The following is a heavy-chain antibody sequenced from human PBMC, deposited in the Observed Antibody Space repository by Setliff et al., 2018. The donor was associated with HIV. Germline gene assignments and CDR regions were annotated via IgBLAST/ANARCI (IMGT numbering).Heavy chain of an antibody. V-gene: IGHV4-34*01. D-gene: IGHD6-19*01. J-gene: IGHJ3*02. CDR3: ARSGDGPLRQWPGLDVFDI. CDR1: GGSFSDYY. CDR2: INHSGST. Sequence: PSETLSLTCAVYGGSFSDYYWSWIRQPPEKGLEWIGEINHSGSTNYNLSLKSRVTIAVDTSKNQFSLKLTSVTAADTAVYYCARSGDGPLRQWPGLDVFDIWGQGTMVTVSS.